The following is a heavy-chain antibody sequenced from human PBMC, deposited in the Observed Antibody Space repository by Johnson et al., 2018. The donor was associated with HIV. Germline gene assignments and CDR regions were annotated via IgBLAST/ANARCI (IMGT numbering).Heavy chain of an antibody. V-gene: IGHV3-30*02. CDR2: VRHDGSNK. Sequence: QVQLVESGGGVVQPGGFLGLSCAASGFTFSSYGMHWVRQAPGKGLEWVSFVRHDGSNKYYVDSVKGRFTISRENAKNSLYLQMNSLRAGDTAVYYCARGHGSDAFDNWGQGTMVTVSS. CDR3: ARGHGSDAFDN. D-gene: IGHD2-2*03. CDR1: GFTFSSYG. J-gene: IGHJ3*02.